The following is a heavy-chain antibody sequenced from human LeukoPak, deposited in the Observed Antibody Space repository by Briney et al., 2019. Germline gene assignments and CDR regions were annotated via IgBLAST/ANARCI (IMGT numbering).Heavy chain of an antibody. J-gene: IGHJ4*02. Sequence: PGGSLTLSCAASGFTFSSYSMNWVRQAPGKGREGVSSISSSSSYIYYADSVKGRFPISRGDPHNTLSLQMNSLRAEDTAVYFCARGGVDYYGSGTYYLMYYFDYWGQGALVTVSS. CDR3: ARGGVDYYGSGTYYLMYYFDY. V-gene: IGHV3-21*04. D-gene: IGHD3-10*01. CDR2: ISSSSSYI. CDR1: GFTFSSYS.